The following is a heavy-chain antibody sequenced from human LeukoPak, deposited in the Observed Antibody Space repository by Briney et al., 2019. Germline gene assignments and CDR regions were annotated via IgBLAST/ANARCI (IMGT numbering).Heavy chain of an antibody. CDR3: ARAGTIAAAGLGDY. CDR2: IISILGIA. CDR1: GGTFSSYA. V-gene: IGHV1-69*04. Sequence: PRASVKVSCKASGGTFSSYAISWVRQAPGQGLEWMGRIISILGIANYAQKFQGRVTITADKSTSTAYMELSSLRSEDTAVYYCARAGTIAAAGLGDYWGQGTLVTVSS. J-gene: IGHJ4*02. D-gene: IGHD6-13*01.